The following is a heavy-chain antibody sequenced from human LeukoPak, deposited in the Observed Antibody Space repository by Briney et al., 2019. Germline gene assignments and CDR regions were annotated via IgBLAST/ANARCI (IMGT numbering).Heavy chain of an antibody. CDR1: GFSFSSYW. V-gene: IGHV3-7*03. CDR2: IKHDGSEK. J-gene: IGHJ4*02. D-gene: IGHD2-21*02. Sequence: TGGSLRLSCAASGFSFSSYWMSWVRQAPGKGLEWLANIKHDGSEKYYVGSVKGRFTISRDNAKNSLYLQMNSLRAEDTAFYCARVTSRDPLHYWGQGTLVTVSS. CDR3: ARVTSRDPLHY.